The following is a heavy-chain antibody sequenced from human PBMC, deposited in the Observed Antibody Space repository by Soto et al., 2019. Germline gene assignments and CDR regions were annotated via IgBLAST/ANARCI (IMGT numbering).Heavy chain of an antibody. J-gene: IGHJ4*02. CDR1: GITFSNYA. CDR3: ASTFPLRYGDPSGFDY. CDR2: IVSSGGVT. V-gene: IGHV3-23*01. D-gene: IGHD4-17*01. Sequence: EVQLLESGGGLVQPGGSLRLSCAASGITFSNYAMYWVRLAPGKGLEWVSTIVSSGGVTYYAGSVKGRFTISRDNSKSTVYLQMDRLGAEVTAVYFCASTFPLRYGDPSGFDYWGQGTLVAVSS.